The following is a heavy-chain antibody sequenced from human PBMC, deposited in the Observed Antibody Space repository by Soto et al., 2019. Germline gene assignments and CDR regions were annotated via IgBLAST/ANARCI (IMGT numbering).Heavy chain of an antibody. CDR1: GFTFSSYA. J-gene: IGHJ6*03. Sequence: EVQLLESGGGLVQPGGSLRLSCAASGFTFSSYAMSWVRQAPGKGLERVSAISGSGGSTYYADSVKGRFTISRDNSKNTLYLQMNSLRAEDTAVYYCAKDGEDIVLMVPGGSMDVWGKGTTVTVSS. V-gene: IGHV3-23*01. D-gene: IGHD2-8*01. CDR3: AKDGEDIVLMVPGGSMDV. CDR2: ISGSGGST.